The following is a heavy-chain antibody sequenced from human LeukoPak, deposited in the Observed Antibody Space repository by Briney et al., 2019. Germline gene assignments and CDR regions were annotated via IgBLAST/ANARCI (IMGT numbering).Heavy chain of an antibody. CDR1: GYIFSRYD. CDR2: ISVYNGNT. J-gene: IGHJ5*02. D-gene: IGHD1-14*01. Sequence: ASVKVSCKASGYIFSRYDITWVRQAPGQGLEWMGWISVYNGNTNYAQKVQGRVTMTTDTSTSTAYMELRSLRSDDTAVYYCAGGGWAPENWFDPWGQGTLVTVSS. V-gene: IGHV1-18*01. CDR3: AGGGWAPENWFDP.